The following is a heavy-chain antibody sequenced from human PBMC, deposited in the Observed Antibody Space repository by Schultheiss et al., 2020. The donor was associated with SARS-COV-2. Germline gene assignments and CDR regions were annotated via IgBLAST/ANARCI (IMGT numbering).Heavy chain of an antibody. V-gene: IGHV4-30-4*01. Sequence: SETLSLTCTVSGGSISSGDYYWSWIRQPPGKGLEWIGYIYHSGSTYYNPSLKSRVTISVDTSKNQFSLKLSSVTAADTAVYYCARGRAFWSGYYIFHWFDPWGQGTLVTVSS. CDR1: GGSISSGDYY. CDR3: ARGRAFWSGYYIFHWFDP. J-gene: IGHJ5*02. CDR2: IYHSGST. D-gene: IGHD3-3*01.